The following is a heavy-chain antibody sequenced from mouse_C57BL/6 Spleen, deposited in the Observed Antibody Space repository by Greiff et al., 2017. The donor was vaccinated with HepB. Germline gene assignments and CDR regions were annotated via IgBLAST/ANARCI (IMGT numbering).Heavy chain of an antibody. J-gene: IGHJ4*01. V-gene: IGHV1-55*01. D-gene: IGHD2-5*01. CDR2: IYPGSGST. CDR1: GYTFTSYW. Sequence: VQLQQPGAELVKPGASVKMSCKASGYTFTSYWITWVKQRPGQGLEWIGDIYPGSGSTNYNEKFKSKATLTVDTSSSTAYMQLSSLTSEDSAVYHCARDSNANYYAMDYWGQGTSVTVSS. CDR3: ARDSNANYYAMDY.